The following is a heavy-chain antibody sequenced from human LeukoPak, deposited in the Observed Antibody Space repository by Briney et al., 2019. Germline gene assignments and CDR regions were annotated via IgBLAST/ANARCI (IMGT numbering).Heavy chain of an antibody. Sequence: GGSLRLSCTTSGFTFSAYAMTWVRQAPGQGLEWISSIDGSGDKTYYGDSVKGRFTISRDNSKNTLYLQMNSLRAEDTAVYYCAKAKPRDSSGYYYGGYYFDYWGQGTLVTVSS. J-gene: IGHJ4*02. D-gene: IGHD3-22*01. CDR2: IDGSGDKT. CDR1: GFTFSAYA. V-gene: IGHV3-23*01. CDR3: AKAKPRDSSGYYYGGYYFDY.